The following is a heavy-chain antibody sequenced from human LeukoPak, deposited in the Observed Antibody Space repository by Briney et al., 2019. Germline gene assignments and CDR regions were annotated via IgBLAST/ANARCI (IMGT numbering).Heavy chain of an antibody. V-gene: IGHV4-39*07. CDR1: GDSISTSSSY. CDR3: ARGANTMVRGVITYYYYYMDV. Sequence: SETLSLTCSVSGDSISTSSSYWGWIRQPPGKGLEWIGEIYHSGSTNYNPSLKSRVTISVDTSKNQFSLKLSSVTAADTAVYYCARGANTMVRGVITYYYYYMDVWGKGTTVTISS. CDR2: IYHSGST. D-gene: IGHD3-10*01. J-gene: IGHJ6*03.